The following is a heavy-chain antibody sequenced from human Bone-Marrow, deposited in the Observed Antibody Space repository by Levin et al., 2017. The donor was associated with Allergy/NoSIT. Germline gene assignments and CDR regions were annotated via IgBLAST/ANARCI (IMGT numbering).Heavy chain of an antibody. CDR1: GVSIGSGGYY. V-gene: IGHV4-31*03. Sequence: SETLSLTCTVSGVSIGSGGYYWTWIRQHPGKGLEWIGHIYYSGTYYNPSLKNRLTMSIDTSNNQFSLKLSSVTAADTAVYYGGRAPLYCSGGSCFDYWGQGTLVSVSS. D-gene: IGHD2-15*01. CDR2: IYYSGT. J-gene: IGHJ4*02. CDR3: GRAPLYCSGGSCFDY.